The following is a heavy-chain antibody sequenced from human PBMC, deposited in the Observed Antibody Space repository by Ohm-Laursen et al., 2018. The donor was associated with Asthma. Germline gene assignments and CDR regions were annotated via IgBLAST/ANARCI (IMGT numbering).Heavy chain of an antibody. J-gene: IGHJ4*02. Sequence: LSLTCAASGFTFSDYFMHWVRQRPGGGLDWISHIFPDGRHTNYADSVKGRFTISRDDAKNTLYLQMNSLRADDSAVYYCARGNLEGLQWGQGTLVTVSS. D-gene: IGHD5-24*01. V-gene: IGHV3-74*01. CDR1: GFTFSDYF. CDR3: ARGNLEGLQ. CDR2: IFPDGRHT.